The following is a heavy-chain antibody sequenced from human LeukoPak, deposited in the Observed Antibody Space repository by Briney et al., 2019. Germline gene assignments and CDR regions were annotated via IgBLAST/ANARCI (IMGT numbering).Heavy chain of an antibody. V-gene: IGHV3-48*01. CDR2: ISPSSGNI. CDR1: GFSLSSYS. J-gene: IGHJ4*02. CDR3: VRVKGTYFDY. D-gene: IGHD1-1*01. Sequence: GGSLRLSCVASGFSLSSYSINWIRQAPGKGLEWVSYISPSSGNIYYLDSVQGRFTVSRDNDRNSLFLQIDSPTAEDTAVYFCVRVKGTYFDYWGQGALVTVSS.